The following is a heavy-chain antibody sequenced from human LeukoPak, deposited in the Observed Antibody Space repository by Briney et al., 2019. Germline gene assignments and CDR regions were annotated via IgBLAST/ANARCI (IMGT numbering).Heavy chain of an antibody. CDR2: ISSSSSTI. Sequence: GGSLRLSCAASGFTFSSYSMNWVRQAPGNGLEWVSYISSSSSTIYYADSVKGRFTISRDNAKNSLYLQMNSLRAEDTAVYYCAREAYCGGDCYSTFDYWGQGTLVTVSS. V-gene: IGHV3-48*01. D-gene: IGHD2-21*02. J-gene: IGHJ4*02. CDR3: AREAYCGGDCYSTFDY. CDR1: GFTFSSYS.